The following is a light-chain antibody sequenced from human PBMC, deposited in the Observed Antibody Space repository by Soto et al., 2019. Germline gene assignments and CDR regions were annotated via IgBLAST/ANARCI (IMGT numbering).Light chain of an antibody. Sequence: DIQMTQSPSSLSASVGDRVTITCRASQSISSYLNWYQQKPGKAPKLLIYAASSLQSGVPSRFSGSGSGTDFTLTISSLQPEDFATYYCQQSHSTPRTFDQGTKVEIK. CDR2: AAS. J-gene: IGKJ1*01. CDR1: QSISSY. CDR3: QQSHSTPRT. V-gene: IGKV1-39*01.